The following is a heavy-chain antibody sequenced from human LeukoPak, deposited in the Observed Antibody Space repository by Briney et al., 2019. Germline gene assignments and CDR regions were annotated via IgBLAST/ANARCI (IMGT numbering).Heavy chain of an antibody. CDR2: IFSDGINT. Sequence: GGSLRLSCAASGFTFRNFWMHWVRQAPGKGLEWVSLIFSDGINTIYADSVKGRFTTSRDNAKNSLYLQMNSLRAEDTAVYYCAKDIGSYYDYWGQGILVTVSS. J-gene: IGHJ4*02. V-gene: IGHV3-74*01. CDR1: GFTFRNFW. CDR3: AKDIGSYYDY. D-gene: IGHD3-10*01.